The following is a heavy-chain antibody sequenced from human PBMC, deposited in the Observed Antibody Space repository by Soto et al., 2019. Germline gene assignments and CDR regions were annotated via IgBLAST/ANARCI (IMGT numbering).Heavy chain of an antibody. J-gene: IGHJ4*02. CDR1: GCSFTGYY. CDR2: INPDSGAT. V-gene: IGHV1-2*02. D-gene: IGHD2-15*01. Sequence: HEHLVQSGAEVKRPGASLKVSCKASGCSFTGYYIHWVRQAPGQGIEWMGRINPDSGATNYAKNFQGRVTLISDTSISTGSMDLTSLTSDDTAVNYCARGHYGNGGYPFPYFDNWGQGTLVIVSS. CDR3: ARGHYGNGGYPFPYFDN.